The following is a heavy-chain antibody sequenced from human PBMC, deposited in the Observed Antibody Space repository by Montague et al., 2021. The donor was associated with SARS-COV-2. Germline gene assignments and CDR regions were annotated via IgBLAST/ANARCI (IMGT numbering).Heavy chain of an antibody. D-gene: IGHD2-2*01. CDR3: ARDSGIFVASYYFDY. Sequence: SLRLSCAVSGFTFSSYSMNWVRQAPGKGLEWVSSISGRSSYIYYXXSVKGRFTISRDNARNSLHLQMNSLRAEDTAVYYCARDSGIFVASYYFDYWGQGTLVTVSS. CDR2: ISGRSSYI. V-gene: IGHV3-21*01. J-gene: IGHJ4*02. CDR1: GFTFSSYS.